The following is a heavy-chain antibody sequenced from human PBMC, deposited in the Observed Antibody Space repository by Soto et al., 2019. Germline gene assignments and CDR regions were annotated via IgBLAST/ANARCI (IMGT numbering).Heavy chain of an antibody. D-gene: IGHD6-19*01. CDR2: ISWNSGSI. CDR3: AKDSYSSGWYVDY. CDR1: GFTFDDYA. Sequence: DVQLVESGGGLVQPGRSLRLSCAASGFTFDDYAMHWVRQAPGKGLEWVSGISWNSGSIGYADSVKGRFTISRDNAKNSLYLQMNSLRAEDTALYYCAKDSYSSGWYVDYWGQGTLVTVSS. J-gene: IGHJ4*02. V-gene: IGHV3-9*01.